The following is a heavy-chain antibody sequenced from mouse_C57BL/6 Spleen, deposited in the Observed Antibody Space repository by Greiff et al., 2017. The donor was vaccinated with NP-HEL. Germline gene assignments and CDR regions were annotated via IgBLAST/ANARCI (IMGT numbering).Heavy chain of an antibody. CDR2: ISDGGSYT. CDR1: GFTFSSYA. J-gene: IGHJ2*01. Sequence: EVQLVESGGGLVKPGGSLKLSCAASGFTFSSYAMSWVRQTPEKRLEWVATISDGGSYTYYPDNVKGRFTISRDNAKNNLYLQMSHLKSEDTAMYYCARDVGGYFDYWGQGTTLTVSS. V-gene: IGHV5-4*01. CDR3: ARDVGGYFDY.